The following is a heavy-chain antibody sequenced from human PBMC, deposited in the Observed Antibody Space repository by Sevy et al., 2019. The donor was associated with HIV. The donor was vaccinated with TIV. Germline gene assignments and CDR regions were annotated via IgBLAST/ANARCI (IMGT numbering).Heavy chain of an antibody. CDR1: GGSFSTYY. CDR2: INHSGNT. Sequence: SETLSLTCAVYGGSFSTYYWSWIRQPPGKGLEWIGEINHSGNTNYNPSLKSRVTISVDTSKNQFSLKLSSVTAADTAVYYCATGGSLKYYYDSSGYYYRFDSWGQGTLVTVSS. CDR3: ATGGSLKYYYDSSGYYYRFDS. J-gene: IGHJ4*02. V-gene: IGHV4-34*01. D-gene: IGHD3-22*01.